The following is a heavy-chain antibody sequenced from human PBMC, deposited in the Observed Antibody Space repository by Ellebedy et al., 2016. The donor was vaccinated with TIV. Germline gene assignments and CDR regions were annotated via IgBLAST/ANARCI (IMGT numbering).Heavy chain of an antibody. J-gene: IGHJ5*02. CDR2: IHPSGSST. CDR1: GYTFTRNY. Sequence: AASVKVSCKPSGYTFTRNYIYWLRQAPGQGLEWMGTIHPSGSSTTYAQKFQGRVNMTRDTSTSTFYMELSSLRSEDTAVYYCARGYCSGGSGYDWFGPWGQGTLVTVSS. V-gene: IGHV1-46*01. D-gene: IGHD2-15*01. CDR3: ARGYCSGGSGYDWFGP.